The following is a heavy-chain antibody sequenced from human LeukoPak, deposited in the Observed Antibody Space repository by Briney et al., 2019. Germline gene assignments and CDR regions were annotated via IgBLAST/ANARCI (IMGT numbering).Heavy chain of an antibody. V-gene: IGHV3-30*03. CDR2: ISYDGSNK. CDR3: ARSTTVTTQSDY. CDR1: GFTFSSYG. J-gene: IGHJ4*02. D-gene: IGHD4-17*01. Sequence: GGSLRLSCAASGFTFSSYGMHWVRQAPGKGLEWVAVISYDGSNKYYADSVKGRFTISRDNSKNTLYLQMNSLRAEDTAVYYCARSTTVTTQSDYWGQGTLVTVSS.